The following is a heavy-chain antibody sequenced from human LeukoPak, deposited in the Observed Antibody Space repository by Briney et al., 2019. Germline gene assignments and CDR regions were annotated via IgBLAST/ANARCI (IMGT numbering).Heavy chain of an antibody. D-gene: IGHD1-26*01. J-gene: IGHJ5*02. Sequence: GGSLRLSCAASGFTFSSDSMNWVRQAPGKGLEWVSYISSSSSTIYYADSVRGRFTISRDNAKNSLYLRMNSLRAEDTAMYYCAREGSAFDPWGQGTLVTVSS. CDR1: GFTFSSDS. CDR2: ISSSSSTI. CDR3: AREGSAFDP. V-gene: IGHV3-48*01.